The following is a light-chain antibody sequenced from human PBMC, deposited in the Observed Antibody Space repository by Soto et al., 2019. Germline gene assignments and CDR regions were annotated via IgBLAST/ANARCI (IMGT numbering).Light chain of an antibody. CDR1: SSDVGNYKY. Sequence: QSVLTQPASVSGSPGQSITISCTGTSSDVGNYKYVSWYQQHPGKAPKLMIYEVSNRPSGVSNRFSGSKSGNTASLTISGLXAEDETDYYCFSYTSSGTYVFGTGTKV. CDR2: EVS. CDR3: FSYTSSGTYV. J-gene: IGLJ1*01. V-gene: IGLV2-14*01.